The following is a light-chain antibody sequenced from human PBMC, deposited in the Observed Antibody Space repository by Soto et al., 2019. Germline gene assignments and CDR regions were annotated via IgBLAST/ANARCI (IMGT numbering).Light chain of an antibody. V-gene: IGLV2-11*01. J-gene: IGLJ2*01. CDR2: DVS. Sequence: QAVVTQPRSVSGSPGQSVTISCTGTSSDVGGYNYVSWYQQHPGKAPKLMIYDVSKRPSGVPDRFSGSKSGNTASLTISGLQAEDEADYYCCSYAGSYTPWVFGGGTKLTV. CDR1: SSDVGGYNY. CDR3: CSYAGSYTPWV.